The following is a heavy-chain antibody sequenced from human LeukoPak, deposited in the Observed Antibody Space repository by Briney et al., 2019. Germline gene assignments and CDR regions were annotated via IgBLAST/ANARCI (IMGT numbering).Heavy chain of an antibody. Sequence: MSSETLSLTCTVSGGSISSGSYYWSWIRQPAGKGLEWIGRIYTSGSTNYNPSLKSRVTISVDTSKNQFSLKLSSVTAADTAVYYCARGSAGLRDDAFDIWGQGTMATVSS. J-gene: IGHJ3*02. CDR1: GGSISSGSYY. V-gene: IGHV4-61*02. D-gene: IGHD5-24*01. CDR3: ARGSAGLRDDAFDI. CDR2: IYTSGST.